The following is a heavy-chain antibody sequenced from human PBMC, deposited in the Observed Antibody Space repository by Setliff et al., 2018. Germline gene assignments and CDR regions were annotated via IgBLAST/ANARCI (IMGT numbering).Heavy chain of an antibody. Sequence: PGGSLRLSCAASGFTFSNYWMSWVRQAPGKGLEWVANIKQDGSEKYYVDSVKGRFTISRDNAKNSLYLQMNSLRAEDTAVYYCAPFCSHSSYCPPPDWGQGTLVTVS. D-gene: IGHD2-15*01. CDR2: IKQDGSEK. CDR3: APFCSHSSYCPPPD. CDR1: GFTFSNYW. V-gene: IGHV3-7*03. J-gene: IGHJ4*02.